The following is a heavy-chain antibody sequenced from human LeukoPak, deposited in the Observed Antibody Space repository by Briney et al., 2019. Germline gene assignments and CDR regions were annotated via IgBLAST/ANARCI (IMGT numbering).Heavy chain of an antibody. CDR1: GFTFSSYA. J-gene: IGHJ4*02. V-gene: IGHV3-23*01. Sequence: PGASLRLSCAASGFTFSSYAMSWVRQAPGKGLEWVSAMSGSGGSTYYADSVKGRFTISRDNSKNTLYLQMNSLRAEDTAVYYCARDRVSLFDYWGQGTLVTVSS. CDR2: MSGSGGST. CDR3: ARDRVSLFDY.